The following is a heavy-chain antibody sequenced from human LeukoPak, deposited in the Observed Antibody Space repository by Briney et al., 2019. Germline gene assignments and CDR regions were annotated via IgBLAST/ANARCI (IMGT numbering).Heavy chain of an antibody. CDR1: GFTFSSFG. D-gene: IGHD6-13*01. J-gene: IGHJ4*02. CDR2: IWYDASNK. Sequence: QPGRSLTLSCAASGFTFSSFGMHWVRQAPGKGLEWVAVIWYDASNKYYADSVKGRFTISRDNSKSTLYLQMNSLRDDDTAVYYCVRGVGVSRFNYLDSWGQGTLVIVSS. V-gene: IGHV3-33*01. CDR3: VRGVGVSRFNYLDS.